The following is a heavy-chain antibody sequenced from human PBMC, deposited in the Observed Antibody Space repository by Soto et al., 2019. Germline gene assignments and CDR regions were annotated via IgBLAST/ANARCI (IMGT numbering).Heavy chain of an antibody. V-gene: IGHV4-38-2*01. CDR1: GYSITSGDS. CDR2: IYHSGTA. D-gene: IGHD2-21*01. Sequence: ASETLSLTCAVSGYSITSGDSWGWFRQPPGKGLEWIGTIYHSGTAYYNPSLTSRVTISIDTSKHQFSLTLSSVTAADSAVYYCSRGVNLWGQGVLVTVSS. J-gene: IGHJ4*02. CDR3: SRGVNL.